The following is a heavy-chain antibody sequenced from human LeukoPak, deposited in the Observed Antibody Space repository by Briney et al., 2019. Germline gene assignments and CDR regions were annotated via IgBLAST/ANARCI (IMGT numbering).Heavy chain of an antibody. CDR1: GFSFSDSV. CDR2: ITGDGGRT. D-gene: IGHD4-23*01. CDR3: VKDPFYGGNPLYYFDY. Sequence: GSLRLSCVASGFSFSDSVIHWVRQAPGKGLECVSAITGDGGRTYYADSVKGRFTISRDNSKNTLYLQMSSLRVEDTAVYYCVKDPFYGGNPLYYFDYWGQGTLVTVSS. J-gene: IGHJ4*02. V-gene: IGHV3-64D*06.